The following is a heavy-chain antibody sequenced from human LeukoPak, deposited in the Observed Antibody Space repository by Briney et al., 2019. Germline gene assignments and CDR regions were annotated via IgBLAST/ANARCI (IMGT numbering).Heavy chain of an antibody. CDR2: IDPSDSHT. CDR3: ARLNYYGSGSYSHDY. J-gene: IGHJ4*02. V-gene: IGHV5-10-1*01. D-gene: IGHD3-10*01. CDR1: GYIFTTYW. Sequence: GESLKISCKGSGYIFTTYWISWVRQMPGKGLEWVGRIDPSDSHTRYSPSFQGLVTLSADKSISTAYLQWSSLVASDTAMYYCARLNYYGSGSYSHDYWGQGILVTVSS.